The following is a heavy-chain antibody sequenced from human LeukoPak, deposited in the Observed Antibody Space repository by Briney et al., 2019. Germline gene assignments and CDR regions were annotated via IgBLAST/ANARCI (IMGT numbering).Heavy chain of an antibody. J-gene: IGHJ6*03. CDR2: MNPKSGDT. Sequence: GASVKVSCKASGYIFIDYEINWVRQAPGQGLEWVGWMNPKSGDTGYEQKFQGRVTITRDSSISTVYMELSSLGSEDTALYYCARGRYMDVWGKGTMVTVSS. CDR3: ARGRYMDV. V-gene: IGHV1-8*02. CDR1: GYIFIDYE.